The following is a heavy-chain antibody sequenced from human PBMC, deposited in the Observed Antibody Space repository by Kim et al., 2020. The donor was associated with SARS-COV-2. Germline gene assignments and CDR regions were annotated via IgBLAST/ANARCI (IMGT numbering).Heavy chain of an antibody. D-gene: IGHD6-19*01. CDR2: INHSGST. CDR3: ARGRGSEAVFDY. V-gene: IGHV4-34*01. CDR1: GGSFSGYY. J-gene: IGHJ4*02. Sequence: SETLSLTCAVYGGSFSGYYWSWIRQPPGKGLEWIGEINHSGSTNYNPSLKSRVTISVDTSKNQFSLKLSSVTAADTAVYYCARGRGSEAVFDYWGQGTLVTVSS.